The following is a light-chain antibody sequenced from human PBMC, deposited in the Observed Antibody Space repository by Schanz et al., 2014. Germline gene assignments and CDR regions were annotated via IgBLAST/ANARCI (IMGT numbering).Light chain of an antibody. Sequence: QSALTQPPSASGSPGQSVTFSCTGTSSDVGGYNYVSWYQQHPGKAPKLMIYEVSKRPSGVPDRFSGSKSGNTASLTVSGLQAEDEADYYCTSYTSVSTWVFGGGTKLTVL. J-gene: IGLJ3*02. CDR2: EVS. CDR3: TSYTSVSTWV. CDR1: SSDVGGYNY. V-gene: IGLV2-8*01.